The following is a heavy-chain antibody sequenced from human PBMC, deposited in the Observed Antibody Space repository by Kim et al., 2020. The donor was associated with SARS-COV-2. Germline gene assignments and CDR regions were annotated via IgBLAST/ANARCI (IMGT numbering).Heavy chain of an antibody. V-gene: IGHV4-34*01. D-gene: IGHD3-10*01. J-gene: IGHJ4*02. CDR1: GWSFSGYY. Sequence: SETLSLTCAVYGWSFSGYYWSWIRQPPGKGLEWIGEINHSGSTNYNPSLKSRVTISLDTSKNQFSLKLSSVTAADTAVYYCSRVTYGSGSYYYWGQGTLVTVSS. CDR2: INHSGST. CDR3: SRVTYGSGSYYY.